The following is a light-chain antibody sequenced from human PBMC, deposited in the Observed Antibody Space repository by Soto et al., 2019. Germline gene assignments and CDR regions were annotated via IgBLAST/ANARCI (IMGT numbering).Light chain of an antibody. CDR1: QPIYNY. J-gene: IGKJ2*01. Sequence: DIQMTQSPASLSASVGDRVTITCRASQPIYNYVNWYQHKPGKAPNLVIYAASSLQTAVPSRFSGSGSGTDFSLTISSLQPEDFATYYGQQSYSLPYTFGPGTKLDIK. CDR2: AAS. CDR3: QQSYSLPYT. V-gene: IGKV1-39*01.